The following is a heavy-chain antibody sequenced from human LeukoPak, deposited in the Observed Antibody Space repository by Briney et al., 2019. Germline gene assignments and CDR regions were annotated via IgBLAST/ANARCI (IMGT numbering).Heavy chain of an antibody. Sequence: PGGSLRLSCAASGFTFSSYAMSWVSQAPGKGLEWVSAISGSGGSTYYADSVKGRFTISRDNSKNTLYLQMNSLRAEDTAVYYCAKSIAVAGTGLGYYYYGMDVWGQGTTVTVSS. CDR3: AKSIAVAGTGLGYYYYGMDV. V-gene: IGHV3-23*01. CDR2: ISGSGGST. J-gene: IGHJ6*02. CDR1: GFTFSSYA. D-gene: IGHD6-19*01.